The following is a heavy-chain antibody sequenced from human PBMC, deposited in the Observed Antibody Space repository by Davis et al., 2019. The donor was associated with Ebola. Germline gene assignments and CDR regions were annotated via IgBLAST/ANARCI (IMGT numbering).Heavy chain of an antibody. D-gene: IGHD1-26*01. CDR3: ARFLGGSLLIDY. J-gene: IGHJ4*02. CDR2: TIPVLDMS. Sequence: SSVKVSCKTSVGTFSNYAISWVRQAPGQGLEWMGGTIPVLDMSTYAQKFQGRVTITADKSTSTAYMDLSSLRSDDTAVYYCARFLGGSLLIDYWGQGTLVTVSS. V-gene: IGHV1-69*10. CDR1: VGTFSNYA.